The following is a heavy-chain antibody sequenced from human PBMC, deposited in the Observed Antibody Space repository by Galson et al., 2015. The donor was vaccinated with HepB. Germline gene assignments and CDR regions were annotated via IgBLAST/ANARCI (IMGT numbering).Heavy chain of an antibody. CDR1: GFTFSDYY. Sequence: SLRLSCAASGFTFSDYYMSWIRQAPGKGLEWVSYISSSGSTIYYADSVKGRFTISRDNAKNSLYLQMNSLRAEDTAVYYCARDSGYDYVWGSYGPYYFDYWGQGTLVTVSS. D-gene: IGHD3-16*01. V-gene: IGHV3-11*01. CDR3: ARDSGYDYVWGSYGPYYFDY. J-gene: IGHJ4*02. CDR2: ISSSGSTI.